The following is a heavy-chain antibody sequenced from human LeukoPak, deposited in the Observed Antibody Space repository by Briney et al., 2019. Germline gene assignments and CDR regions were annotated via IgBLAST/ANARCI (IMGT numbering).Heavy chain of an antibody. Sequence: GGSLRLSCSASGFRFEGYAMAWVRQAPGKGLEWVSSMTASGDEAFYAAPVKGRFTISRDNSRNMLYLQMNSLRAEDTALYYCAKEDITLGRRFVINDCYFDYWGQGTLLTVSS. V-gene: IGHV3-23*01. J-gene: IGHJ4*02. CDR1: GFRFEGYA. D-gene: IGHD3-10*01. CDR3: AKEDITLGRRFVINDCYFDY. CDR2: MTASGDEA.